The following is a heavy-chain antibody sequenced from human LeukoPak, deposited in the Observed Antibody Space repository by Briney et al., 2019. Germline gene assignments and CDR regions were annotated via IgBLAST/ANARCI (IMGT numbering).Heavy chain of an antibody. CDR2: INWNGGST. D-gene: IGHD6-13*01. V-gene: IGHV3-20*04. Sequence: GGPLRLPCAASGTTFDDYGMSGGRQSPGKGLEWFSGINWNGGSTGYADSVKGRFTIARDNAKNSLYLQMNSLRAEDTALYYCARGTLKAAATDFDYWGQGTLVTVSS. CDR3: ARGTLKAAATDFDY. CDR1: GTTFDDYG. J-gene: IGHJ4*02.